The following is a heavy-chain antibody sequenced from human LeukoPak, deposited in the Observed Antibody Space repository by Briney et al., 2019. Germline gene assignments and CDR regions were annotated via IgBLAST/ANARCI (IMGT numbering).Heavy chain of an antibody. CDR3: ARDCSGGSCYGAFDI. D-gene: IGHD2-15*01. J-gene: IGHJ3*02. V-gene: IGHV4-30-4*01. Sequence: PSETLSLTCTVSGASIRSGDYYWSWIRQPPGKGLEWIGYIYDSGSTYYNPSLKSRITISVDTSENRFSLKLSSVTATDTAVYYCARDCSGGSCYGAFDIWGQGAMVTVSS. CDR1: GASIRSGDYY. CDR2: IYDSGST.